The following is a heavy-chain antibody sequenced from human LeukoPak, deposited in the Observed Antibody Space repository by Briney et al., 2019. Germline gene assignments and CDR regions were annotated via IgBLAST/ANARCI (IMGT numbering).Heavy chain of an antibody. Sequence: GGSLRLSCAASGFTFSSYSMNWVRQATGKGVEWVSYISSSSSYIYYADSVKGRFTIYREKDKKSLYLQMHSLRAEDTAVYYCARDFSGPSPRLLDYWGQGTLVTVSS. V-gene: IGHV3-21*01. CDR1: GFTFSSYS. J-gene: IGHJ4*02. D-gene: IGHD6-25*01. CDR2: ISSSSSYI. CDR3: ARDFSGPSPRLLDY.